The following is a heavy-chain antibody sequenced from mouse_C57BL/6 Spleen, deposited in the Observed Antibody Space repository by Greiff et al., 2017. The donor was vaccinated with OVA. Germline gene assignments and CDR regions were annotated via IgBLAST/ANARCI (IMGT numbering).Heavy chain of an antibody. Sequence: EVHLVESGGGLVKPGGSLKLSCAASGFTFSDYGMHWVRQAPEKGLEWVAYISSGSSTISYADTVKGRFTISRDNAKNTLFLQMTSLRSEDTAMYYCARPIRYAMDYWGQGTSVTVSS. CDR3: ARPIRYAMDY. J-gene: IGHJ4*01. CDR1: GFTFSDYG. V-gene: IGHV5-17*01. CDR2: ISSGSSTI.